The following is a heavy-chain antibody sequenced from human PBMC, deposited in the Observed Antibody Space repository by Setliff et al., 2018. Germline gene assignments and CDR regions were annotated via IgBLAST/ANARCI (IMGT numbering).Heavy chain of an antibody. J-gene: IGHJ4*02. CDR1: GASISGYY. V-gene: IGHV4-59*01. CDR2: LYYSGTT. Sequence: SETLSLTCSVSGASISGYYWSWIRQSPTKGLEWIGSLYYSGTTSYNPSLKSRVTMSADTSKRQFFLKLSSVTTAGTALYYCASQRLARYFDNWGQGTLVTVSS. D-gene: IGHD3-16*02. CDR3: ASQRLARYFDN.